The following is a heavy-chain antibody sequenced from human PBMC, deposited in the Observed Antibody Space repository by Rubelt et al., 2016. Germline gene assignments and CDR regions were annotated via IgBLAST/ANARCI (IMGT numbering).Heavy chain of an antibody. CDR2: MNPNSANT. V-gene: IGHV1-8*01. CDR1: D. D-gene: IGHD1-26*01. Sequence: DINWVRQATGQGLEWMGWMNPNSANTGYAQKFQGRVTMIRDTSISTAYMDLSSLRSEDTAVYYCARGYGGATTGFDYWGQGTLVTVSS. CDR3: ARGYGGATTGFDY. J-gene: IGHJ4*02.